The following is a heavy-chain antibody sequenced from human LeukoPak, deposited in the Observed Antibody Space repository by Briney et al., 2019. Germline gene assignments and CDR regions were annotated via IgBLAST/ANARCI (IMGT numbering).Heavy chain of an antibody. D-gene: IGHD5-18*01. CDR1: GFTFSSYA. J-gene: IGHJ6*02. Sequence: GGSLRLSCAASGFTFSSYAMHWVRQAPGKGLEWVAVISYDGSDKYYADSVKGRFAISRDNSKNTLYLQMNSLRAEDTAVYYCARDKMERIQLWPTYDYYYYGMDVWGQGTTVTVSS. CDR2: ISYDGSDK. V-gene: IGHV3-30*09. CDR3: ARDKMERIQLWPTYDYYYYGMDV.